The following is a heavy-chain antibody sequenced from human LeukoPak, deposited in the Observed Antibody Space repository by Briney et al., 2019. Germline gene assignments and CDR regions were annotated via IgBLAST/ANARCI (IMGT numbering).Heavy chain of an antibody. CDR1: GGSISSYY. V-gene: IGHV4-59*12. CDR3: ARGSLAAAGTFGGFDY. J-gene: IGHJ4*02. D-gene: IGHD6-13*01. CDR2: IYYSGST. Sequence: SETLSLTCTVSGGSISSYYWSWIRQPPGKGLEWIGYIYYSGSTNYNSSLKSRVTISVDTSKNQFSLKLSSVTAADTAVYYCARGSLAAAGTFGGFDYWGQGTLVTVSS.